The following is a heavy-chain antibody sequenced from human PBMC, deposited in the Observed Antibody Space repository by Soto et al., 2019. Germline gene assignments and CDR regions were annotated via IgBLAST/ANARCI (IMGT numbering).Heavy chain of an antibody. CDR2: TYYRSKWYN. J-gene: IGHJ6*02. D-gene: IGHD2-2*01. Sequence: SQTLSLTCAISGDSVSSNSAAWNWIRQSPSRGLEWLGRTYYRSKWYNDYAVSVKSRITINPDTSKNQVSLQLNSVTPEDTAVYYCARELLVTAAIVYYGMDVWRQGTKVIV. CDR1: GDSVSSNSAA. CDR3: ARELLVTAAIVYYGMDV. V-gene: IGHV6-1*01.